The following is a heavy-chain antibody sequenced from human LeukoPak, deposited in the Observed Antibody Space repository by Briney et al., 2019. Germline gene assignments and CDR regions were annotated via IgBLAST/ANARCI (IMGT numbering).Heavy chain of an antibody. D-gene: IGHD3-3*01. V-gene: IGHV1-69*05. J-gene: IGHJ3*02. CDR2: IIPIFGTE. CDR1: GGTFSSYA. Sequence: SVNVTCKASGGTFSSYAINWVRQAPGQGRDWMGVIIPIFGTENYAQKLKGRFTITTDESTSTAYMELSSLRSEDTAVYYCARDRDYVFWSGSWSAFDIWGQGTLVTVSS. CDR3: ARDRDYVFWSGSWSAFDI.